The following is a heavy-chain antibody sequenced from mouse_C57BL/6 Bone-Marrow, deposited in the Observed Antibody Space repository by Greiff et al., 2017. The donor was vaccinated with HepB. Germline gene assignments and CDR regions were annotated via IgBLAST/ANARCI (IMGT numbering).Heavy chain of an antibody. CDR2: MYPRSGNT. V-gene: IGHV1-81*01. Sequence: VQGVESGAELARPGASVKMSCKASGYTFTSYGFSWVKQRTGQGLEWIGEMYPRSGNTYYNEKFKGKATLTADKSSSTAYMELRSLTSEDSAVYFCAIEGFDYWGQGTTLTVSS. J-gene: IGHJ2*01. CDR3: AIEGFDY. CDR1: GYTFTSYG.